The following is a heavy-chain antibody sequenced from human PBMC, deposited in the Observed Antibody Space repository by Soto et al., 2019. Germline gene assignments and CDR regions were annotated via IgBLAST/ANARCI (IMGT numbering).Heavy chain of an antibody. Sequence: GESLKISCKGSGYNFATYWIGWVRQMPGKGLEWMGIIYPVDSDSRYNPSFQGQVTISADKSINTAYLQWSSLKAPDTPMYYCARLLYHFCDGTSYIFYGMDVWGQGTPVTVSS. CDR3: ARLLYHFCDGTSYIFYGMDV. V-gene: IGHV5-51*01. CDR2: IYPVDSDS. D-gene: IGHD3-3*02. J-gene: IGHJ6*02. CDR1: GYNFATYW.